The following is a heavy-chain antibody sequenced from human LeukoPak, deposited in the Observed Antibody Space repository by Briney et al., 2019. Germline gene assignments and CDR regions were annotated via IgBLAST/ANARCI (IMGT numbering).Heavy chain of an antibody. Sequence: ASVKVSCKASGYTFTSYGISWVRQAPGQGLEWMGWISAYNGNTNYAQKLQGRVTMTTDTSTSTAYMELRSLRSDDTAVYYCAIARIVVVPAVDYNWFDPWGQGTLVTVSS. V-gene: IGHV1-18*01. CDR2: ISAYNGNT. D-gene: IGHD2-2*01. CDR1: GYTFTSYG. CDR3: AIARIVVVPAVDYNWFDP. J-gene: IGHJ5*02.